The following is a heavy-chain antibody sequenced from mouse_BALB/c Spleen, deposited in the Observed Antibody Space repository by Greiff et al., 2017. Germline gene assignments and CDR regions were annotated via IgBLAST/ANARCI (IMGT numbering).Heavy chain of an antibody. D-gene: IGHD1-2*01. CDR2: ISSGSSTI. CDR1: GFTFSSFG. V-gene: IGHV5-17*02. Sequence: EVKLVESGGGLVQPGGSRKLSCAASGFTFSSFGMHWVRQAPEKGLEWVAYISSGSSTIYYADTVKGRFTISRDNPKNTLFLQMTSLRSEDTAMYYCARELRLLYAMDYWGQGTSVTVSS. CDR3: ARELRLLYAMDY. J-gene: IGHJ4*01.